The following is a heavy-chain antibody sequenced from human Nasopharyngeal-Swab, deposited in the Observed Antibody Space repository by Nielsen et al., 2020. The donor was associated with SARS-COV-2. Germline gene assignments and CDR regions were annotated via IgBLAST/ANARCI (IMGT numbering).Heavy chain of an antibody. CDR3: ARGCDTDCYRVDS. CDR1: GFTLSTSA. CDR2: ISASGRVT. Sequence: GGSLRLSCEASGFTLSTSAMIWVRQAPGKGLEWVSGISASGRVTYYADSVKGRLTIFRDNSRNTLSLQMNSLRAEDTATYYCARGCDTDCYRVDSWGQGTLVTASS. J-gene: IGHJ4*02. V-gene: IGHV3-23*01. D-gene: IGHD2-21*02.